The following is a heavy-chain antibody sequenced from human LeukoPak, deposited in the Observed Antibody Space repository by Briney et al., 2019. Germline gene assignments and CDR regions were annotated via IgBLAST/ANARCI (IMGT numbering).Heavy chain of an antibody. V-gene: IGHV1-24*01. Sequence: ASVKVSCKVSGYPLNDLSIHWVRQAPGKGLEWMGGFDPDRGETIYAEKFQGRLKLTQDTSTDTAYMELTSLRSEDAAEIFCATRLHYYDTDDSWGQGTLVTVSS. CDR3: ATRLHYYDTDDS. CDR2: FDPDRGET. J-gene: IGHJ1*01. D-gene: IGHD3-22*01. CDR1: GYPLNDLS.